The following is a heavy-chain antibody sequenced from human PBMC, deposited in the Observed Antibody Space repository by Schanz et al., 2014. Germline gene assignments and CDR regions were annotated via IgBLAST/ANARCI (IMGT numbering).Heavy chain of an antibody. D-gene: IGHD1-20*01. CDR3: ARRITGTHHNPYYHGMDV. CDR1: GFTFFTYN. Sequence: EVYLVESGGGLVQPGGSLRLSCAASGFTFFTYNMNWVRQAPGRGLEWVSAISGSGGSTYYADSVKGRFTISRDNSKNTLYLQMNSLRAEDTAVYYCARRITGTHHNPYYHGMDVWGQGTLVTVSS. CDR2: ISGSGGST. V-gene: IGHV3-23*04. J-gene: IGHJ6*02.